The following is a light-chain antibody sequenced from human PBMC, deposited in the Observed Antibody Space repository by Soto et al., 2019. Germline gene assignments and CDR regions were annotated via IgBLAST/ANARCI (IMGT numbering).Light chain of an antibody. V-gene: IGLV4-60*03. Sequence: QAVVTQSSSASASLGSSVKLTCTLSSGHGNYMIAWHQQQPGRAPRYLMKVEGSGSYNKGSGVPDRFLGSSSGADRYLTISNLQSEDEADYYCETWDSNVWVFGGGTKVTVL. J-gene: IGLJ3*02. CDR3: ETWDSNVWV. CDR1: SGHGNYM. CDR2: VEGSGSY.